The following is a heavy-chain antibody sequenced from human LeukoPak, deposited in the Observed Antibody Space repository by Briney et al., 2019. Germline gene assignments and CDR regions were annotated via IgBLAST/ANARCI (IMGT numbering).Heavy chain of an antibody. CDR2: IYYSGST. Sequence: PSETLSLTCTVSGGSISSYYWSWIWQPPGKGLEWIGYIYYSGSTNYNPSLKSRVTISVDTSKNQFSLKLSSVTAADTAVYYCARDLGYNYDYWGQGTLVTVSS. CDR3: ARDLGYNYDY. J-gene: IGHJ4*02. V-gene: IGHV4-59*01. CDR1: GGSISSYY. D-gene: IGHD5-24*01.